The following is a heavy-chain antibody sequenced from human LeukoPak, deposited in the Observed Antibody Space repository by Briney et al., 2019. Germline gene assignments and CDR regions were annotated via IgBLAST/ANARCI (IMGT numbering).Heavy chain of an antibody. Sequence: PSETLSLTCTVSGGSISSGDYYWSWIRQPPGKGLEWIGYIYYSGSTYYNPSLKSRVTISVDTSKNQFSLKLSSVTAADTAVYYCATLRESPRAHYYYYGMDVWGQGTAVTVSS. CDR1: GGSISSGDYY. CDR2: IYYSGST. V-gene: IGHV4-30-4*01. J-gene: IGHJ6*02. CDR3: ATLRESPRAHYYYYGMDV.